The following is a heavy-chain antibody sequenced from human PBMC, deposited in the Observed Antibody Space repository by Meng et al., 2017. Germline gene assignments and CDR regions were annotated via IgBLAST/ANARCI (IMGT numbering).Heavy chain of an antibody. Sequence: QGRLWQSGAEVKKPGDAGKASCKASGYTFTSYDINWVRQATGQGLEWMGWMNPNSGNTGYAQKFQGRVTITRNTSISTAYMELSSLRSEDTAVYYCARGLAVAGTVFWFNPWGQGTLVTVSS. CDR3: ARGLAVAGTVFWFNP. J-gene: IGHJ5*02. CDR1: GYTFTSYD. D-gene: IGHD6-19*01. CDR2: MNPNSGNT. V-gene: IGHV1-8*03.